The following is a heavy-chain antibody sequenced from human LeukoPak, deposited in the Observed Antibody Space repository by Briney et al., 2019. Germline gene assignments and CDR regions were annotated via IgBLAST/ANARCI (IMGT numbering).Heavy chain of an antibody. Sequence: GASVKVSCKASGYSFTNYDINWVRQATGQGLEWMGWMNPKSGDTGYSQKFQGRVFITRDTSINTAYMELSSLGSDDTAVYYCARASSYCSSTSCYWGEDDYWGQGTLVTVSS. V-gene: IGHV1-8*03. CDR2: MNPKSGDT. CDR3: ARASSYCSSTSCYWGEDDY. CDR1: GYSFTNYD. D-gene: IGHD2-2*01. J-gene: IGHJ4*02.